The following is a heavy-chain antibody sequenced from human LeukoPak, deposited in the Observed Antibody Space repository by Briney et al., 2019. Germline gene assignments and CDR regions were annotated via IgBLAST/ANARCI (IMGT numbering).Heavy chain of an antibody. V-gene: IGHV4-4*02. CDR2: VSLEGVR. D-gene: IGHD1-26*01. J-gene: IGHJ5*02. CDR1: GGSITTTNW. Sequence: SETLSLTCGVSGGSITTTNWWRWVRQFPGQRLQWIGEVSLEGVRNYNPSLTSRVTMSLDRAKNLLSLKLNSVTAADTAVYYCARGGNKWELDNWFDPWGQGTLVTVSS. CDR3: ARGGNKWELDNWFDP.